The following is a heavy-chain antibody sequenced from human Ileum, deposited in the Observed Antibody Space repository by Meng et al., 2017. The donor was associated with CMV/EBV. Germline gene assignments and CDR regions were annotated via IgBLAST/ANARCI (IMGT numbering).Heavy chain of an antibody. Sequence: VSGGSITSSSYYCGWIRQPPGKGLGWIGSIYYSGSTYYNPSLKSRVTISVDTSKNQFSLKLSSVTAADTAVYYCASSIDIVVVFDYWGQGTLVTVSS. CDR3: ASSIDIVVVFDY. D-gene: IGHD2-2*01. J-gene: IGHJ4*02. CDR1: GGSITSSSYY. CDR2: IYYSGST. V-gene: IGHV4-39*01.